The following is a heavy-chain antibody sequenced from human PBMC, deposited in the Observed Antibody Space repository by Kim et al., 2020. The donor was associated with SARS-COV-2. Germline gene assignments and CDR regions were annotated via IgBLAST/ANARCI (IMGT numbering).Heavy chain of an antibody. CDR2: IIPILGIA. Sequence: SVKVSCKASGGTFSSYAISWVRQAPGQGLEWVGRIIPILGIANYAQKFQGRVTITADKSTSTAYMELSSLSSDDTAVYYCARNPDYGDPHYWGQGTL. D-gene: IGHD4-17*01. V-gene: IGHV1-69*04. J-gene: IGHJ4*02. CDR1: GGTFSSYA. CDR3: ARNPDYGDPHY.